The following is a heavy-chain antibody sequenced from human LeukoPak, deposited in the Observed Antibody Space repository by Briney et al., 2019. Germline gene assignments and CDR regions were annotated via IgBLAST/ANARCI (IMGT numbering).Heavy chain of an antibody. D-gene: IGHD4-17*01. CDR3: TTVSNDYGDYEGY. Sequence: GGSLRLSCAASGFTFSNAWMSWVGHAPGKGLEWVARIKSKTDGGTTDYAAPVKGRFTISRDDSKNTLYLQMNSLKTEDTAVYYCTTVSNDYGDYEGYWGQGTLVTVSS. V-gene: IGHV3-15*01. J-gene: IGHJ4*02. CDR1: GFTFSNAW. CDR2: IKSKTDGGTT.